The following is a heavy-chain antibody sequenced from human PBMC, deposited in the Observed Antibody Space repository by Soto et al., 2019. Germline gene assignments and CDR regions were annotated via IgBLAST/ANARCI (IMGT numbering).Heavy chain of an antibody. CDR2: IYYSGST. Sequence: SETLSLTCTVSGGSIGSYYWSWIRQPPGKGLEWIGSIYYSGSTYYNPSLKSRVTISVDTSKNQFSLKLSSVTAADTAVYYCARQYYDYIWGSYLGDAFDIWGQGTMVTVSS. CDR1: GGSIGSYY. J-gene: IGHJ3*02. D-gene: IGHD3-16*02. CDR3: ARQYYDYIWGSYLGDAFDI. V-gene: IGHV4-39*01.